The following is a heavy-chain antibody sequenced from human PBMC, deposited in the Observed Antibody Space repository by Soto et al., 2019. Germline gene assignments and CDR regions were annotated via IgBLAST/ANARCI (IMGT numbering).Heavy chain of an antibody. CDR3: EKAQGGSYFDY. J-gene: IGHJ4*02. CDR2: ISSSGGST. V-gene: IGHV3-23*01. D-gene: IGHD2-15*01. CDR1: GFTFSSNA. Sequence: GGSLRLSCAASGFTFSSNAMSWVRQAPGKGLEWVSGISSSGGSTYYADSVKGRFTISRDNSKNMLYLQMNNLRAEDTAVYYCEKAQGGSYFDYWGQGTLVTVSS.